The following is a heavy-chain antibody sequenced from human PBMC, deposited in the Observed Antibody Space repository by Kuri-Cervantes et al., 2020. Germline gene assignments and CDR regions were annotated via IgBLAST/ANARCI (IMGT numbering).Heavy chain of an antibody. CDR3: ARSAYYDFWSGYYSGYYYGMDV. D-gene: IGHD3-3*01. V-gene: IGHV1-18*01. Sequence: ASVKVSCKASGYTFTSYGISWMRQAPGQGLDWMGWISAYNGNTNYAQNVQGRVIMTTDTSTSTVYMELRSLRTDDSAVYYCARSAYYDFWSGYYSGYYYGMDVWGQGTTVTVSS. CDR1: GYTFTSYG. J-gene: IGHJ6*02. CDR2: ISAYNGNT.